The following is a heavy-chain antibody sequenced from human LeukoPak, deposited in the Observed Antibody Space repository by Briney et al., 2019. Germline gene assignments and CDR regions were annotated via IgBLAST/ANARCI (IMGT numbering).Heavy chain of an antibody. D-gene: IGHD2-2*01. CDR3: AREGYCSSTSCYGRWFDP. J-gene: IGHJ5*02. CDR2: IIPILGIA. Sequence: ASVKVSCKASGGTFSSYTISWVRQAPGHGLEWMGRIIPILGIANYAQKFQGRVTITADKSTSTAYMELSSLRSEDTAVYYCAREGYCSSTSCYGRWFDPWGQGTLVTVSS. CDR1: GGTFSSYT. V-gene: IGHV1-69*04.